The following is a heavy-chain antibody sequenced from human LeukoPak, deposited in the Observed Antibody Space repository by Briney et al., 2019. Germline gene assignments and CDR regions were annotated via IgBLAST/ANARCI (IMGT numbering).Heavy chain of an antibody. CDR1: GYRFTSHW. J-gene: IGHJ4*02. D-gene: IGHD7-27*01. CDR3: AFGASNWDQFDY. CDR2: IYPGDSDT. Sequence: GESLKISCKGSGYRFTSHWIAWVRQMPGKGLEWMGIIYPGDSDTRYGPSFQGQVTISADASINTAYLRWSSLEASDTAMYFCAFGASNWDQFDYWGQGTLVTVSS. V-gene: IGHV5-51*01.